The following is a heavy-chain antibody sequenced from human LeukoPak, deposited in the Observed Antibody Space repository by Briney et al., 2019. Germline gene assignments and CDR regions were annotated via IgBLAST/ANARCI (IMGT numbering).Heavy chain of an antibody. D-gene: IGHD3-22*01. CDR3: AASPGSGYSDGDAFDI. Sequence: NPSETLSLTCTVSGGSVSSGSYYWSWIRQPPGKGLEWIGYIYYSGSINYNPSLKSRVTISIDTSKNQFSLKLTSVTAADTAVYYCAASPGSGYSDGDAFDIWGQGTLVTVSS. V-gene: IGHV4-61*01. CDR2: IYYSGSI. CDR1: GGSVSSGSYY. J-gene: IGHJ3*02.